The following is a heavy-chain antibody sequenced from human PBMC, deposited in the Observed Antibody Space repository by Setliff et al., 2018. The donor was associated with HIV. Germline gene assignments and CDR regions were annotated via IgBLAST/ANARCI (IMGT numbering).Heavy chain of an antibody. J-gene: IGHJ6*03. V-gene: IGHV4-4*07. CDR3: AREVVESSSWYSPYYYYYMDV. CDR2: IYTSGST. Sequence: LSLTCTVSGGSISSYYWSWIRQPAGKGLEWIGRIYTSGSTNYNPSLKSRVTMSVDTSKNQFSLKLSSVTAADTAVYYCAREVVESSSWYSPYYYYYMDVWGKGTTVTVSS. D-gene: IGHD6-13*01. CDR1: GGSISSYY.